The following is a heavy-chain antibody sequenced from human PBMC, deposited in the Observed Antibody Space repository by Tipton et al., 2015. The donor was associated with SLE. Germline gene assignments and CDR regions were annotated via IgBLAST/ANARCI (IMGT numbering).Heavy chain of an antibody. CDR2: IIPIVGMG. J-gene: IGHJ4*02. CDR3: AREVGDLGQDFDY. V-gene: IGHV1-69*04. D-gene: IGHD3-10*01. Sequence: QSGAEVKKSGSSVKVSCKASGGTFSTYGISWVRQAPGQGLEWMGRIIPIVGMGNYAQKFQGRVTIAADISTSTAYMELSSLRPEDTAVYYCAREVGDLGQDFDYWGQRTLVTVSS. CDR1: GGTFSTYG.